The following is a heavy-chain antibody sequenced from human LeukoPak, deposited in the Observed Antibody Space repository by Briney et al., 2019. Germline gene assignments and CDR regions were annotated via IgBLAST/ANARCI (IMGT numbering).Heavy chain of an antibody. CDR2: IYYTGTT. CDR1: GGSISGYY. CDR3: ARVVGGVGLDY. Sequence: LETLSLTCTVSGGSISGYYWTWIRQPPGEALQYIGCIYYTGTTNYNPSLNSRVTISVDTSKNQFALRLSSVTAADTAVYYCARVVGGVGLDYWGQGTLVTVSS. D-gene: IGHD3-16*01. J-gene: IGHJ4*02. V-gene: IGHV4-59*01.